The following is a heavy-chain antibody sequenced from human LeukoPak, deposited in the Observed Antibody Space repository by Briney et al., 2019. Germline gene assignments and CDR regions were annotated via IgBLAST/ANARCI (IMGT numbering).Heavy chain of an antibody. CDR1: GFTVSSNY. J-gene: IGHJ4*02. Sequence: GGSLRLSCAASGFTVSSNYMSWVRQAPGKGLEWVSAIYSGGSTYYADSVKGRFTISRDNSKNTLYLQMNSLRAEDTAVYYCARGSGGYSGYADYWGQGTLVTVSS. D-gene: IGHD5-12*01. V-gene: IGHV3-53*01. CDR3: ARGSGGYSGYADY. CDR2: IYSGGST.